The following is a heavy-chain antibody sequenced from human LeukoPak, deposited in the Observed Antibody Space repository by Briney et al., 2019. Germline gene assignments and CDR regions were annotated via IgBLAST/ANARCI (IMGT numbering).Heavy chain of an antibody. CDR2: VNGRGATT. J-gene: IGHJ6*03. Sequence: PGGSLRLSCAASGFASGFTFSDYAGSWVRQAPGKGPEWVASVNGRGATTYYGDSVRGRFTISRDNSKNTVYLQMISLGADDTAVYFCAKAPATGEGYYFYYMDVWGKGTTVTVSS. CDR3: AKAPATGEGYYFYYMDV. V-gene: IGHV3-23*01. D-gene: IGHD7-27*01. CDR1: GFASGFTFSDYA.